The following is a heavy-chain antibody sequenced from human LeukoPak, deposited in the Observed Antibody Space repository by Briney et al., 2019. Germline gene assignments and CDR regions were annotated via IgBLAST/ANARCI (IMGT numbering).Heavy chain of an antibody. J-gene: IGHJ4*02. D-gene: IGHD3-22*01. Sequence: PSETLSLTCTVSGYSISRGYSWGWIRQPPGKGLEWIGNIYHSGSTNYNPSLKSRVTISVDKSKNQFSLKLSSVTAADTAVYYCARESSPTYYYDSSGYRTFDYWGQGTLVTVSS. CDR1: GYSISRGYS. CDR3: ARESSPTYYYDSSGYRTFDY. V-gene: IGHV4-38-2*02. CDR2: IYHSGST.